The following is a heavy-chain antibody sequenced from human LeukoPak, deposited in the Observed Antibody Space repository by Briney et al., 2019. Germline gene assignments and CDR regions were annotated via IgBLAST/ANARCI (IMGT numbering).Heavy chain of an antibody. Sequence: SETLSLTCAVYGGSFSGYYWSWIRQPPGKGLEWIGEINHSGSTNYNPSLKSRVTISVDTSKNQFSLKLSSVTAADTAVYYCARRESSGWYEPYYFDYWGQGTLVTVSS. CDR1: GGSFSGYY. J-gene: IGHJ4*02. V-gene: IGHV4-34*01. CDR3: ARRESSGWYEPYYFDY. CDR2: INHSGST. D-gene: IGHD6-19*01.